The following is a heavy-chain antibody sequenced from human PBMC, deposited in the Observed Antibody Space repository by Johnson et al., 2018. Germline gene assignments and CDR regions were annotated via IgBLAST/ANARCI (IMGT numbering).Heavy chain of an antibody. D-gene: IGHD6-13*01. J-gene: IGHJ6*03. CDR2: LNAGNGNT. Sequence: QVQLVESGAEVKKPGASVKVSCKASGYTFTSYAMHWVRQAPGQRLEWMGWLNAGNGNTKYSQKFQGRVTITRDTSASTAYMALSSLRSEDTAVYYCARSKESIAAAAKKNYYYYYMDVWGKGTTVTVSS. V-gene: IGHV1-3*01. CDR1: GYTFTSYA. CDR3: ARSKESIAAAAKKNYYYYYMDV.